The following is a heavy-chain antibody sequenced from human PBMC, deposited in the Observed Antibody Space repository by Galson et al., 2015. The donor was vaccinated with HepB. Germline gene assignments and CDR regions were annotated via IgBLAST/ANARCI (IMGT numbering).Heavy chain of an antibody. Sequence: SLRLSCAASGFTFSSYAMHWVRQAPGKGLEWVAVISYDGSNKYYADSVKGRFTISRDNSKNTLYLQMNSLRAEDTAVYYCARDRRLGYSSGWFAPDVWGQGTTVTVSS. V-gene: IGHV3-30-3*01. D-gene: IGHD6-19*01. CDR3: ARDRRLGYSSGWFAPDV. CDR1: GFTFSSYA. J-gene: IGHJ6*02. CDR2: ISYDGSNK.